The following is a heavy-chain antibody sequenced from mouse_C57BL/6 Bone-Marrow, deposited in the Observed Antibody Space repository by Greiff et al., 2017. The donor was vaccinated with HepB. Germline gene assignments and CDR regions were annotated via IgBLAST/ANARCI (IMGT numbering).Heavy chain of an antibody. D-gene: IGHD2-3*01. CDR2: INPGSGGT. CDR1: GYAFTNYL. Sequence: QVQLQQSGAELVRPGTSVKVSCKASGYAFTNYLIEWVKQRPGQGLEWIGVINPGSGGTNYTEKFKGKATLTADKSSSTAYMQLSSLTSEDSAVYFCARKRGGWLGFAYWGQGTLVTVSA. J-gene: IGHJ3*01. CDR3: ARKRGGWLGFAY. V-gene: IGHV1-54*01.